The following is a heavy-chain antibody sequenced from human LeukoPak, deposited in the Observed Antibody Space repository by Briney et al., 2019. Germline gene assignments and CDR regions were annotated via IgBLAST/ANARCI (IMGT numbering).Heavy chain of an antibody. CDR2: IYWDDDK. V-gene: IGHV2-5*02. D-gene: IGHD5-24*01. J-gene: IGHJ4*02. CDR1: GFSLSTSGVA. Sequence: SGPTLVNPTQTLTLTCTFSGFSLSTSGVAVGWIRQPPGKVLEWLGLIYWDDDKRYSPSLKSALTITKDTSKNQVVLTMTNMDPVDTATYYCAHRRDGYNSLDYWGQGTLDTVSS. CDR3: AHRRDGYNSLDY.